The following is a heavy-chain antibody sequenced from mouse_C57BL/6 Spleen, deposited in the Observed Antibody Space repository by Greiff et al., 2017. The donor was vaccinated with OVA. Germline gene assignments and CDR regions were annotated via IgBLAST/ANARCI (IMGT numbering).Heavy chain of an antibody. D-gene: IGHD1-1*01. Sequence: QVQLQQPGAELVRPGSSVKLSCKASGYTFTSYWMHWVKQRPIQGLEWIGNIDPSDSETHYNQKFKDKATLTVDKSSSTAYMQLSSLTSEDSAVYSWARSDYYSSSLYYLDYWGQGTTLTVSS. CDR3: ARSDYYSSSLYYLDY. CDR1: GYTFTSYW. V-gene: IGHV1-52*01. CDR2: IDPSDSET. J-gene: IGHJ2*01.